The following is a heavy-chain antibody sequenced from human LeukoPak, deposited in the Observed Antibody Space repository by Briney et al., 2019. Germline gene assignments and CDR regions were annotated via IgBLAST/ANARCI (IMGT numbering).Heavy chain of an antibody. J-gene: IGHJ4*02. D-gene: IGHD6-13*01. V-gene: IGHV1-18*01. CDR1: GYTFTSYG. Sequence: GASVKVSCKASGYTFTSYGISWVRQAPGQGLEWMGWISAYNGNTNYAQKLQGRVTMTTDTSTSTAYMELRSLRSDDTAVYYCARDQSIAAAGRGGLPCYWGQGTLVTVSS. CDR2: ISAYNGNT. CDR3: ARDQSIAAAGRGGLPCY.